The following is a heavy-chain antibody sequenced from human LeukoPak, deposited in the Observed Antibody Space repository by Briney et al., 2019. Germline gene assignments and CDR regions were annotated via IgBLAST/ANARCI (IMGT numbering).Heavy chain of an antibody. J-gene: IGHJ4*02. CDR1: GFTFSSYS. V-gene: IGHV3-21*01. Sequence: GGSLRLSCAASGFTFSSYSMNWVRQAPGKGLEWVSSISSSSSYIYYADSVKGRFTISRDNSKNTLYLQMNSLRAEDTAAYYCARASKIDGWLVGPDNYFDYWGQGTLVTVSS. CDR2: ISSSSSYI. CDR3: ARASKIDGWLVGPDNYFDY. D-gene: IGHD6-19*01.